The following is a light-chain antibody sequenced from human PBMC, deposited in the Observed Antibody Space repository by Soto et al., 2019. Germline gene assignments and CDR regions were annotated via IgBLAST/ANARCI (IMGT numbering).Light chain of an antibody. CDR3: VSFTTSWSYV. V-gene: IGLV2-14*03. CDR2: DII. CDR1: SSDVGAYIF. J-gene: IGLJ1*01. Sequence: QSVLTQPASVSGSPGQSITISCTGTSSDVGAYIFVSWYQQHPGKAPKLMIYDIINRPSGVSNRFSGSKSGNTASLTISGLQAEDEADYYCVSFTTSWSYVFGTGTKVTVL.